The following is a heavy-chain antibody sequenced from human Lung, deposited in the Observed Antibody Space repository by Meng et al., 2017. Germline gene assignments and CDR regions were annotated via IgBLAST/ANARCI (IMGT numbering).Heavy chain of an antibody. CDR1: GSTLTELC. J-gene: IGHJ6*02. Sequence: ASVKVSCKLSGSTLTELCIHWVRQTLGKGLEWMGGFGPEDGKIVYAQRFQGRVTLTEDTSSDTAYLELSSLRSDDTAIYYCATDHHTATIAGPYAFYFGLDVWGQGTTVTVSS. D-gene: IGHD5-12*01. CDR3: ATDHHTATIAGPYAFYFGLDV. CDR2: FGPEDGKI. V-gene: IGHV1-24*01.